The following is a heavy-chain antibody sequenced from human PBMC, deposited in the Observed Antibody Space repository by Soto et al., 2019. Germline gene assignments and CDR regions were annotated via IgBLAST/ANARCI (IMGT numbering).Heavy chain of an antibody. J-gene: IGHJ5*02. CDR2: INHAGTT. Sequence: QVQLQQWGAGLLKPSETLSLTCDISGEYFSANYWSWIRQTPGKGLEWLGEINHAGTTDYNPSVEDRIIMSADASKNQLYLKLTSATAMDTAVYYCAPGGLFSSWGQGTLVTVSS. D-gene: IGHD3-3*01. CDR1: GEYFSANY. CDR3: APGGLFSS. V-gene: IGHV4-34*01.